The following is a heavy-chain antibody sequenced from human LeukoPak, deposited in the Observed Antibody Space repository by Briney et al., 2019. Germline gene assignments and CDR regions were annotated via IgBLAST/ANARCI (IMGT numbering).Heavy chain of an antibody. CDR3: ARDPIVGATQYYFDS. CDR1: GFTFSSYA. J-gene: IGHJ4*02. CDR2: IYSGGYT. D-gene: IGHD1-26*01. Sequence: GGSLRLSCAASGFTFSSYAMSWVRQAPGKGLEWVSVIYSGGYTYYADSVKGRFTISRDNSKNTLYLQMNSLRTEDTAVYYCARDPIVGATQYYFDSWGQGTLVTVSP. V-gene: IGHV3-66*01.